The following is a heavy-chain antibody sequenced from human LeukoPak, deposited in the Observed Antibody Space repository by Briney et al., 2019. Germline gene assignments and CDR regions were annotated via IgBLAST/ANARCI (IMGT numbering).Heavy chain of an antibody. CDR1: GDSITSGSYY. Sequence: SETLSLTCTVSGDSITSGSYYWAWIRQHPGKGLEWIGYIYYTGGTHYNPSLKSRLTIPVDTSENHFSPKLSSVTAAGTAIYFCARAPGAFDIWGQGTMVTVSS. J-gene: IGHJ3*02. CDR2: IYYTGGT. CDR3: ARAPGAFDI. V-gene: IGHV4-31*03.